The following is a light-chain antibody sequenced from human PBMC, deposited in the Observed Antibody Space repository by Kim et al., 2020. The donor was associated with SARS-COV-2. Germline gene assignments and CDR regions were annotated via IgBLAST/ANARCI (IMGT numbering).Light chain of an antibody. CDR3: QQANSFPLT. J-gene: IGKJ3*01. CDR1: ENINVW. CDR2: TAS. Sequence: DIQMTQSPSSVSASVGDRVTITCQASENINVWLAWYQQKPGKAPKALIYTASTLQSGVPSRFSGSGSGTLFTLTITSLQSDDVATYFCQQANSFPLTFCPGTKVDIK. V-gene: IGKV1-12*01.